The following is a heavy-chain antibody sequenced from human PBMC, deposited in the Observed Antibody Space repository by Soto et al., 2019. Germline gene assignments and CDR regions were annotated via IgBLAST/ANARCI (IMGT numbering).Heavy chain of an antibody. J-gene: IGHJ6*02. CDR2: ISSSSSYI. CDR1: GFTFSSYA. Sequence: PGGSLRLSCAAPGFTFSSYAMSWARQAPGKGLEWVSSISSSSSYIYYADSVKGRFTISRDNAKNSLYLQMNSLRAEDTAVYYCARDKGGVDYYYGMDVWGQGTTVTVSS. CDR3: ARDKGGVDYYYGMDV. V-gene: IGHV3-21*01. D-gene: IGHD3-16*01.